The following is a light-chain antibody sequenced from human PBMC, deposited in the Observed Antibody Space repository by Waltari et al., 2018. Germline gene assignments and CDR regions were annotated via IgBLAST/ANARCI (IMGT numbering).Light chain of an antibody. CDR3: QQRHSWPLT. Sequence: EIVLTQSPATLSLSPGERATLSCRASQSISAYFAWYQQKPGQAPRLLIYDASKRATGIPARFSGSGSGTDFTLTISSLEPEDFAVYYCQQRHSWPLTFGGGTKVEIK. CDR1: QSISAY. CDR2: DAS. J-gene: IGKJ4*01. V-gene: IGKV3-11*01.